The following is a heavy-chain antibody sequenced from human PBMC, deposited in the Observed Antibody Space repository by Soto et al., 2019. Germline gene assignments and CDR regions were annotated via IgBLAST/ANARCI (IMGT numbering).Heavy chain of an antibody. Sequence: GGSLRLSCAASGFTFSSYEMNWVRQAPGKGLEWVSYISSSGSTVYYADSVKGRFTISRDNAKNSLYLQMNSLRAEDTAVYYCARVGSAAGTYYYYGMDVWGQGTTVTVSS. CDR3: ARVGSAAGTYYYYGMDV. D-gene: IGHD6-13*01. CDR2: ISSSGSTV. J-gene: IGHJ6*02. V-gene: IGHV3-48*03. CDR1: GFTFSSYE.